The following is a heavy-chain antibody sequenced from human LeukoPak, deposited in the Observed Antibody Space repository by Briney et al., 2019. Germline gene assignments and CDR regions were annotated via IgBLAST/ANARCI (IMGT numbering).Heavy chain of an antibody. V-gene: IGHV3-23*01. CDR1: GFSFSSHA. CDR2: ISISGDDT. J-gene: IGHJ4*02. Sequence: GGSLRLSCATSGFSFSSHAMTWVRQAPGKGLEWLSAISISGDDTYYADSVKGRFTISRDNSKNTLFLQMNSLRAEDTAIYYCAKDLRVARLWGQGTLVTVSS. D-gene: IGHD2-15*01. CDR3: AKDLRVARL.